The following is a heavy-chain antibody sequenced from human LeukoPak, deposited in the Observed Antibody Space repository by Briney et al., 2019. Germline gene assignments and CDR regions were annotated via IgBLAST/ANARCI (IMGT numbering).Heavy chain of an antibody. CDR2: ISGGGGST. CDR1: GFTFSSYA. J-gene: IGHJ5*02. V-gene: IGHV3-23*01. CDR3: AREGRNYQLPGRWFDP. D-gene: IGHD2-2*01. Sequence: PGASLRLSCAASGFTFSSYAMSWVRQAPGKGLEWVSAISGGGGSTYYADSVKGRFTISRDNSKNTLYLQMNSLRAEDTAVYYCAREGRNYQLPGRWFDPWGQGTLVTVSS.